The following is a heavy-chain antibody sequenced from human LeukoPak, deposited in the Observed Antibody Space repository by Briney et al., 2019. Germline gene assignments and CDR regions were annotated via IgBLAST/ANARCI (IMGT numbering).Heavy chain of an antibody. Sequence: PGGSLRLSCAASGFTFSSYWMSWVRQAPGKGLEWVANIKHDASEKYYVDSVKGRFTISRDNAKNSLYLQMNSLRAEDTAVYYCARDLEAAAGAFDYWGQGTLVTVSS. CDR1: GFTFSSYW. D-gene: IGHD6-13*01. J-gene: IGHJ4*02. CDR3: ARDLEAAAGAFDY. V-gene: IGHV3-7*01. CDR2: IKHDASEK.